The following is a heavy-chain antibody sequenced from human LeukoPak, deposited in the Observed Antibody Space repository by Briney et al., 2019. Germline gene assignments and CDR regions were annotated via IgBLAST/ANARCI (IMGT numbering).Heavy chain of an antibody. CDR1: GFSLSTSGMC. V-gene: IGHV2-70*11. J-gene: IGHJ5*02. Sequence: SGPALVKPTQTLTLTCTFSGFSLSTSGMCVSWIRQPPGKALEWLARIDWDDDQYYSTSLKTRLTISKDTSKNQVVLTMTNMDPVDTATYYCARIACGRQWLYGSGGGNWFDPWGQGTLVTVSS. D-gene: IGHD3-22*01. CDR2: IDWDDDQ. CDR3: ARIACGRQWLYGSGGGNWFDP.